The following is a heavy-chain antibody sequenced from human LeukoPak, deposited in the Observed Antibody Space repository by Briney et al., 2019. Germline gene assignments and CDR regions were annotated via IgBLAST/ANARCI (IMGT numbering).Heavy chain of an antibody. Sequence: GGSLRLSCAASGFTFSDYVMHWVRQAPGKGLEWVAVVSYDGSNQYYAASVKGRFTISRDNSKNTFYLQMNSLRAEDTAVYYCARARGGTSLDYWGQGTLVTVSS. D-gene: IGHD3-10*01. V-gene: IGHV3-30-3*01. CDR1: GFTFSDYV. CDR2: VSYDGSNQ. J-gene: IGHJ4*02. CDR3: ARARGGTSLDY.